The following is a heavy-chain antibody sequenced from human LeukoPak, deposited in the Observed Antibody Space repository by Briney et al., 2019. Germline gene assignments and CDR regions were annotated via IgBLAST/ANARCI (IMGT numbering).Heavy chain of an antibody. CDR2: INGDGSST. J-gene: IGHJ5*02. CDR3: ARGNSLSGPNWFDP. V-gene: IGHV3-74*01. D-gene: IGHD3-3*01. CDR1: GSTFSSYW. Sequence: GGSLRLSCEASGSTFSSYWMHWVRQAPGKGPVWVSRINGDGSSTSYADSVKGRFTISRDNAENTLYLQMNSLRAEDTAVYYCARGNSLSGPNWFDPWGQGTLVTVSS.